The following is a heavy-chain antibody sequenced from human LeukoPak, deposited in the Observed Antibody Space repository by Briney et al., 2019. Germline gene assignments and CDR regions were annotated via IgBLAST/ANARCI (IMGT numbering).Heavy chain of an antibody. Sequence: ASVTVSCKTSGYTFTTHYIHWIRQAPGQGLKWMGVITPNNGRPTYAQKFQGRVTVTMDTATSTVYMELSSLGSDDTAIYYCARDQILVWYMVGRFAYWGQGTLVSVSS. J-gene: IGHJ4*02. CDR3: ARDQILVWYMVGRFAY. CDR1: GYTFTTHY. CDR2: ITPNNGRP. V-gene: IGHV1-46*01. D-gene: IGHD2-8*01.